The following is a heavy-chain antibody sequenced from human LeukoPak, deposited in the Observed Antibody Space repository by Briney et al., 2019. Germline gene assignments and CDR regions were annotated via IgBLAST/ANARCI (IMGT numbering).Heavy chain of an antibody. D-gene: IGHD5-24*01. J-gene: IGHJ4*02. V-gene: IGHV3-48*03. CDR1: GFTFSSYE. CDR3: ARDRREMATTYFDY. CDR2: ISSSGSTT. Sequence: GGSLRLSCAASGFTFSSYEMNWVRQAPGKGLEWVSYISSSGSTTYYADSVKGRFTISRDNAKNSLYLQMNSLRAEDTAVYYCARDRREMATTYFDYWGQGTLVTVSS.